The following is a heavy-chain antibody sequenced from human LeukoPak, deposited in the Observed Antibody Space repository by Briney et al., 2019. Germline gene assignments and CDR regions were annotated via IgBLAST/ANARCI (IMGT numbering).Heavy chain of an antibody. Sequence: PGGSLRLSCTTPGFAFSNYAMNWVRQAPGKGPEWVSGISGFNTYYADSVKGRFTTFRDNSKNVLYLQMDRLRAEDTAVYSCAKDVCTSPRCLLYFDSWGQGTLVTVSS. V-gene: IGHV3-23*01. CDR3: AKDVCTSPRCLLYFDS. CDR2: ISGFNT. D-gene: IGHD2-8*01. CDR1: GFAFSNYA. J-gene: IGHJ4*02.